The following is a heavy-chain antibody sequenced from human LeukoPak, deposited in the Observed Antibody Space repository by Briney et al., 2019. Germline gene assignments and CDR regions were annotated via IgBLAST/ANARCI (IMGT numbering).Heavy chain of an antibody. V-gene: IGHV5-51*01. CDR1: GYNFTSYW. CDR3: ARSPQHLEWELLPYYFDY. J-gene: IGHJ4*02. Sequence: GGALQISGKGSGYNFTSYWIGGVRPLPGKGVEGMGIIYPGDSDTRYSPSFQGQVTISADKSISTAYLQWSSLKASDTAMYYCARSPQHLEWELLPYYFDYWGQGTLVTVSS. CDR2: IYPGDSDT. D-gene: IGHD1-26*01.